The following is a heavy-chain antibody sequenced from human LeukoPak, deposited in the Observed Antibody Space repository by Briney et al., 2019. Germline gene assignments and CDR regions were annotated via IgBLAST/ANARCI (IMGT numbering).Heavy chain of an antibody. Sequence: SETLSLTCTVSGGSVSSGSYYWSWIRQPPGKGLEWIGYIYYSGSTNYNPSLKSRVTISVDTSKHQLSLKLSSVTAADTAVYYCARDGPPHPYCSGGSCYYYYGMDVWGKGTTVTVSS. CDR3: ARDGPPHPYCSGGSCYYYYGMDV. CDR2: IYYSGST. CDR1: GGSVSSGSYY. V-gene: IGHV4-61*01. D-gene: IGHD2-15*01. J-gene: IGHJ6*04.